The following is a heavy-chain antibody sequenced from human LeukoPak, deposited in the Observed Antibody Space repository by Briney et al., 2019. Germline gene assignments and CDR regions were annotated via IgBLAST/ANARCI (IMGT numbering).Heavy chain of an antibody. CDR1: GFTVSSSF. Sequence: GSLRLSCVVSGFTVSSSFMYWVRQAPGKGLEWVSVISGGGTTYYADPVKGRFTISRDNSKNTLYLQMNSLRAEDAAVYYCANTPAVAGTSYFDYWGQGTLVTVSS. D-gene: IGHD6-19*01. CDR3: ANTPAVAGTSYFDY. V-gene: IGHV3-53*01. J-gene: IGHJ4*02. CDR2: ISGGGTT.